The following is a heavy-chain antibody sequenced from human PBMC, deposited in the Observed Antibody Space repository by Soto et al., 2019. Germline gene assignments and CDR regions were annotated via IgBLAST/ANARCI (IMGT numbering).Heavy chain of an antibody. V-gene: IGHV1-18*01. CDR3: TRAPLGIIVATDY. CDR1: GYTLTSYG. J-gene: IGHJ4*02. CDR2: VSAYNGNT. D-gene: IGHD6-19*01. Sequence: ASVKVSCKASGYTLTSYGISWVRQAPGQGLEWMGWVSAYNGNTNYAQKLQGRVTMTTDTSTSTAYMELRSLRSDDTAVYYCTRAPLGIIVATDYWGQGTLVTVSS.